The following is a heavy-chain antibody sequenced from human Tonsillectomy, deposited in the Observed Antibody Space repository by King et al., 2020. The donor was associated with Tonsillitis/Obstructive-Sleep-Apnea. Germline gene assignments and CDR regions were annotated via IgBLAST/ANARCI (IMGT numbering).Heavy chain of an antibody. Sequence: VQLQQWGAGLLKPSETLSLTCAVYGGSFSGYYWSWIRQPPGKGLEWIGEINHSGSTNYNPSLKSRVTISVDTSKNQFSLKLSSVTAEDTAVYYCARSRYNWNWGMSGYWFDPWGQGTLVTVSS. J-gene: IGHJ5*02. CDR1: GGSFSGYY. D-gene: IGHD1-7*01. CDR2: INHSGST. V-gene: IGHV4-34*01. CDR3: ARSRYNWNWGMSGYWFDP.